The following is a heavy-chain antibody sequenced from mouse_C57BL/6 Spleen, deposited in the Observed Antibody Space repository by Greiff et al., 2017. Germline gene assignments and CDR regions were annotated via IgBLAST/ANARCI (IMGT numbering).Heavy chain of an antibody. Sequence: QLQQSGPELVKPGASVKISCKASGYTFTDYYMNWVKQSHGKSLEWIGDINPNNGGTSYNQKFKGKATLTVDKSSSTAYMELRSLTSEDSAVYYCASSGSSLYFDYWGQGTTLTVSS. CDR2: INPNNGGT. V-gene: IGHV1-26*01. CDR1: GYTFTDYY. CDR3: ASSGSSLYFDY. J-gene: IGHJ2*01. D-gene: IGHD1-1*01.